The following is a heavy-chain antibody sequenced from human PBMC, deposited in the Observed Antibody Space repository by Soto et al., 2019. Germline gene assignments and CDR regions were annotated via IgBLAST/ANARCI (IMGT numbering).Heavy chain of an antibody. CDR3: AKDLQAYGDYNYYYYGMDV. Sequence: QVQLVESGGGVVQPGGSLRLSCTASGFTFTTFGIHGVRQAPGKGLEWVALISYDGHNKYYSDSVKGRFTISRDNYKNTLSLQMNSLRAEDTAVYYCAKDLQAYGDYNYYYYGMDVWGQGTTVSVSS. D-gene: IGHD4-17*01. J-gene: IGHJ6*02. V-gene: IGHV3-30*18. CDR1: GFTFTTFG. CDR2: ISYDGHNK.